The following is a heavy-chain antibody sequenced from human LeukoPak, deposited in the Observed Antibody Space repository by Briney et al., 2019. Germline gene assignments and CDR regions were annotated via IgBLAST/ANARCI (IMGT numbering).Heavy chain of an antibody. V-gene: IGHV3-21*06. Sequence: PGGSLRLSCSVAGFGISTYSMNWVRQAPGEGLEWVSSISSRGKYVYFGDSVKGRFTLSRDDAKNELYLQMNSLRAEDTALYYCARDRYGSSVGGMDVWGQGTTVTVSS. D-gene: IGHD6-6*01. CDR1: GFGISTYS. CDR3: ARDRYGSSVGGMDV. J-gene: IGHJ6*02. CDR2: ISSRGKYV.